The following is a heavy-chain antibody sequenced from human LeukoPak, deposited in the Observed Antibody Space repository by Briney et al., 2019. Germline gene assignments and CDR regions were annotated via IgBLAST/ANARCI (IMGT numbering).Heavy chain of an antibody. CDR2: INHSGST. Sequence: PSETLSLTCAVYGGSFSGYYWSWIRQPPGKGLEWIGEINHSGSTDYNPSLKSRVTISVDTSKNQFSLKLSSVTAADTAVYYCARELWNDAHFDYWGQGTLVTVSS. CDR1: GGSFSGYY. V-gene: IGHV4-34*01. J-gene: IGHJ4*02. D-gene: IGHD1-1*01. CDR3: ARELWNDAHFDY.